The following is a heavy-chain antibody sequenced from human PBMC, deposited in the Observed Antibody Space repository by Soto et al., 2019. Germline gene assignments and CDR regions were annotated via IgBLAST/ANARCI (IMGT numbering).Heavy chain of an antibody. CDR2: IYPGDSDT. J-gene: IGHJ6*02. CDR1: GYSFASYW. V-gene: IGHV5-51*01. Sequence: PVQLLQICSKGFGYSFASYWIRRVRQIPGKGLECMGIIYPGDSDTRYSPSFQGQVTISADKSISTAYLQWSSLKASDTAMYYCARTAAAGKYYYGMDVWGQGTTVTVS. CDR3: ARTAAAGKYYYGMDV. D-gene: IGHD6-13*01.